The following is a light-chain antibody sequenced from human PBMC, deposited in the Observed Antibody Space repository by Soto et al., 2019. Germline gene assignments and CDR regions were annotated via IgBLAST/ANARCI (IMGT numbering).Light chain of an antibody. V-gene: IGKV3-11*01. Sequence: EIVLTQSPATLSLSPGERATLSCRASQSVSSYLAWYQQKPGQAPRLLIYDASNRATGIPARFSGSGSGTDFTLTISSLEPEDFAVYYCQQRSDWGGTFTFGPRTKVDIK. CDR2: DAS. J-gene: IGKJ3*01. CDR1: QSVSSY. CDR3: QQRSDWGGTFT.